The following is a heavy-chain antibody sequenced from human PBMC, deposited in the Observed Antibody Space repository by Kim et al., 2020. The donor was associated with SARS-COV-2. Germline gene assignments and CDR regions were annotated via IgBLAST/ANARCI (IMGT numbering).Heavy chain of an antibody. CDR3: ARVVGGSGIAVAGTVFPFDY. CDR1: GYTFTSYA. Sequence: AAVKVSCKASGYTFTSYAMNWVRQAPGQGLEWMGWINTNTGNPTYAQGFTGRFVFSLDTSVSTAYLQISSLKAEDTAVYYCARVVGGSGIAVAGTVFPFDYWGQGTLVTVSS. CDR2: INTNTGNP. V-gene: IGHV7-4-1*02. D-gene: IGHD6-19*01. J-gene: IGHJ4*02.